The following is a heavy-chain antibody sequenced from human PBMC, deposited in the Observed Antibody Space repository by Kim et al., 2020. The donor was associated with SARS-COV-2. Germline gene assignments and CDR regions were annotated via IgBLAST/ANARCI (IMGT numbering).Heavy chain of an antibody. D-gene: IGHD6-13*01. Sequence: YADSVKGRFTISRDNAKNSLYLQMNSLRAEDTAVYYCARKGSSWSNHFDYWGQGTLVTVSS. V-gene: IGHV3-48*03. J-gene: IGHJ4*02. CDR3: ARKGSSWSNHFDY.